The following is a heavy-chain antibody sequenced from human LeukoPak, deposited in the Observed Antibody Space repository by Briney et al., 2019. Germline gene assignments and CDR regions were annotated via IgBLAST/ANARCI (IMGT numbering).Heavy chain of an antibody. D-gene: IGHD5-18*01. V-gene: IGHV1-69*05. CDR1: GGTFSSYA. CDR2: IIPIFGTA. Sequence: GASVKASCKASGGTFSSYAISWVRQAPGQGLEWMGGIIPIFGTANYAQKFQGRVTITTDESTSTAYMELSSLRSEDTAVYYCARGNTAMPYNWFDPWGQGTLVTVSS. J-gene: IGHJ5*02. CDR3: ARGNTAMPYNWFDP.